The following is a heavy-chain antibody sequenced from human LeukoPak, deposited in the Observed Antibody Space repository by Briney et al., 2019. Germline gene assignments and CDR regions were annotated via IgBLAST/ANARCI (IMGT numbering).Heavy chain of an antibody. CDR1: GFTFHNAW. D-gene: IGHD5-24*01. CDR3: ARARGGYNFDDY. CDR2: IKQDGSEK. V-gene: IGHV3-7*01. Sequence: GGSLRLSCAASGFTFHNAWMTWVRQAPGKGLEWVANIKQDGSEKYYVDSVKGRFTISRDNAKNSLYLQMNSLRAEDTAVYYCARARGGYNFDDYWGQGTLVTVSS. J-gene: IGHJ4*02.